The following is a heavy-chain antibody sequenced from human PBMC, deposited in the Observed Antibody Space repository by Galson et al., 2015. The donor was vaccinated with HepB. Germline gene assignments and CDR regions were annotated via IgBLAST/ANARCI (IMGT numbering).Heavy chain of an antibody. D-gene: IGHD6-13*01. Sequence: SLRLSCAASGFTFSSYWLSWVRQAPGKGLEWVANIKQDGSEKYYVDSVKGRFTISRDNAKNSLYLQMNSLRAEDTAVYYCARASSSWYNTGWFDPWGQGTLVTVSS. J-gene: IGHJ5*02. V-gene: IGHV3-7*05. CDR1: GFTFSSYW. CDR3: ARASSSWYNTGWFDP. CDR2: IKQDGSEK.